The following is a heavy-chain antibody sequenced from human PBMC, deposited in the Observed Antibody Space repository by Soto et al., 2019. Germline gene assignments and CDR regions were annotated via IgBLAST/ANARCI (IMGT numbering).Heavy chain of an antibody. CDR3: ARQVSIWSGNYFDS. Sequence: QLQLQESGPGLVKPSETLSLTCTVSGGSISSTGDYWGWIRQPPGKGLEWIGNIYYSGNTNYNPSLKSRVTISVHTSKKQFSLKLNSVTAADTAVYHCARQVSIWSGNYFDSWGQVTLVTVSS. CDR1: GGSISSTGDY. J-gene: IGHJ4*02. CDR2: IYYSGNT. V-gene: IGHV4-39*01. D-gene: IGHD3-3*01.